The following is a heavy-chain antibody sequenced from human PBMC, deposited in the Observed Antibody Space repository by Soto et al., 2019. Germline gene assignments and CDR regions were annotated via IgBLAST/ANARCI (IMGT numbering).Heavy chain of an antibody. CDR1: GGSIRSYY. V-gene: IGHV4-59*01. CDR2: IFYSGST. J-gene: IGHJ4*02. Sequence: SETQSLTCTVSGGSIRSYYWTWIRQPPGKGLEWLGYIFYSGSTFYNPSLKSRVTISIHTSKSQFSLQMTSVTAADTAVYYCARGAADTAMVDSWGQGTMVTVSS. D-gene: IGHD5-18*01. CDR3: ARGAADTAMVDS.